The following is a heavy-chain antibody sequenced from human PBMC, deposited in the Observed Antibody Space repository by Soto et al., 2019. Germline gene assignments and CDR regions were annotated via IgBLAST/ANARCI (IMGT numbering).Heavy chain of an antibody. J-gene: IGHJ6*02. CDR1: GYTFTRYG. CDR2: ISPYNGNT. D-gene: IGHD3-10*01. CDR3: ARGIGGWFGVAYCYGMDV. V-gene: IGHV1-18*01. Sequence: QVQLVQSGAEVKKPGASVKVSCKASGYTFTRYGISWVRQAPGQGLEWMGWISPYNGNTNYAQKLQGRVTMTTDTSTSTAYRDLRSLRSDYTAVYYCARGIGGWFGVAYCYGMDVWGQGTTVTFSS.